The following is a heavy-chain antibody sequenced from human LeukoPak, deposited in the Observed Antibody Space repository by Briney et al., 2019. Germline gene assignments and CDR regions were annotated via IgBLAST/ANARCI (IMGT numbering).Heavy chain of an antibody. V-gene: IGHV3-30*18. D-gene: IGHD1-26*01. Sequence: GGSLRLSCAASGFTFSSYGMHWVRQAPGKGLEWVAVIPYDGSNKYYADSVKGRFTISRDNSKNTLYLQMNSLRAEDTAVYYCAKDWGYSGSYYFDYWGQGTLVTVSS. CDR2: IPYDGSNK. J-gene: IGHJ4*02. CDR1: GFTFSSYG. CDR3: AKDWGYSGSYYFDY.